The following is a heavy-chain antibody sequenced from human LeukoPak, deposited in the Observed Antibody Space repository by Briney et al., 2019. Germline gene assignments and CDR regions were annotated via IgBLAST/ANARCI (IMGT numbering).Heavy chain of an antibody. J-gene: IGHJ4*02. Sequence: QPGGSLRLSCAASGFSFSGYGMHWVRQGPGKGLEWVAFIRSDGSNKYYADSVKGRFTVSRDNSKKTLYLQMNSLRGEDTAVYYCAKDHCSRCPEDDYFDYWGQGTLVTVSS. D-gene: IGHD2-15*01. CDR1: GFSFSGYG. CDR3: AKDHCSRCPEDDYFDY. CDR2: IRSDGSNK. V-gene: IGHV3-30*02.